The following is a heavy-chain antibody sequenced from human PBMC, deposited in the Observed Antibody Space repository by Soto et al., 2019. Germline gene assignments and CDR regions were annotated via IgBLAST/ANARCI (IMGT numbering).Heavy chain of an antibody. CDR3: ARGVVVVPAATNWFDP. D-gene: IGHD2-2*01. J-gene: IGHJ5*02. CDR2: IYYSGST. Sequence: PSETLSLTCTVSGGSISSSSYYWGWIRQPPGKGLEWIGYIYYSGSTNYNPSLKSRVAISLDTSKSQFSLKLTSVTATDTAVYYCARGVVVVPAATNWFDPWGQGTLVTVSS. CDR1: GGSISSSSYY. V-gene: IGHV4-61*05.